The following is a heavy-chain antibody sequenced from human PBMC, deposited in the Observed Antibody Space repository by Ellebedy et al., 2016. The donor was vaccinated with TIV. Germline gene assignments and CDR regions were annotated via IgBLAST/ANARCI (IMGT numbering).Heavy chain of an antibody. CDR2: INHSGST. D-gene: IGHD3-10*01. V-gene: IGHV4-34*01. CDR3: ARGRITMVRGVIPRGGGYYGMDV. CDR1: GGSFSGYY. J-gene: IGHJ6*02. Sequence: MPSETLSLTCAVYGGSFSGYYWSWIRQPPGKGLEWIGEINHSGSTNYNPSLKSRVTIPVDTSKNPFSLKLRSVTAADTAVYYCARGRITMVRGVIPRGGGYYGMDVWGQGTTVTVSS.